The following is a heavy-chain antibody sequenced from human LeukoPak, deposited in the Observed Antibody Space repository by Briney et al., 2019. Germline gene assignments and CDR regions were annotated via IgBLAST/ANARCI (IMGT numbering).Heavy chain of an antibody. Sequence: PSETLSLTCTVSGCSISSYYWSWIRQPAGKGLEWIGRIYTSGSTNYNPSLKSRVTISVDKSKNQFSLKLSSVTAADTAVYYCARGGAVSIIPSYYYFYFILVCGKGATLTVSS. CDR1: GCSISSYY. D-gene: IGHD5/OR15-5a*01. CDR2: IYTSGST. V-gene: IGHV4-4*07. J-gene: IGHJ6*03. CDR3: ARGGAVSIIPSYYYFYFILV.